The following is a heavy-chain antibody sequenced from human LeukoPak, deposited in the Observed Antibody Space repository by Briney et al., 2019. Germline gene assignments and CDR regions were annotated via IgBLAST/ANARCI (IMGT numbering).Heavy chain of an antibody. D-gene: IGHD1-1*01. V-gene: IGHV3-30*03. CDR1: RFTFSSYG. J-gene: IGHJ4*02. CDR2: ISHDGSNK. Sequence: GGSLRLSCAASRFTFSSYGMHWVRQAPGKGLEWVAIISHDGSNKYYADSVKGRFTISRDNSKNTLYLQMNSLRVEDTAVYHCARCTTGRTFGSLREIKRSREIDYWGQGTLVTVSS. CDR3: ARCTTGRTFGSLREIKRSREIDY.